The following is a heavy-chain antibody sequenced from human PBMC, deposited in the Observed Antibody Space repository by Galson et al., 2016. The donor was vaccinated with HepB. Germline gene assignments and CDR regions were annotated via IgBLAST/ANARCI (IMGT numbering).Heavy chain of an antibody. CDR1: GFNFKNYA. CDR2: IWYDGSKK. J-gene: IGHJ4*02. CDR3: ARDWAEANPAAIKIGVNYALRNMAY. D-gene: IGHD2-2*02. V-gene: IGHV3-33*01. Sequence: SLRLSCATSGFNFKNYAMHWVRQAPGKGLEWVAVIWYDGSKKYYVDSVKGRFTISRDNVRRTQSLQMNSLRAEDTAVYYWARDWAEANPAAIKIGVNYALRNMAYWGQGTLVTVSS.